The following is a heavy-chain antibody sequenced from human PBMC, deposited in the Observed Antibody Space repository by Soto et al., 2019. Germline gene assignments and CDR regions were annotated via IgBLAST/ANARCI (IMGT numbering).Heavy chain of an antibody. CDR3: EGSWT. CDR2: ISASGDRT. J-gene: IGHJ3*01. Sequence: EVQLLVSGGGSAQPGGSLRLSCEVSGFTLTNYAMSWVRQTPAKGLEWVSQISASGDRTYYADSVKGRFTISKDFSKNTLFLQMNSMRGEDSAVYYCEGSWTWGQGTMVTVSS. D-gene: IGHD5-12*01. V-gene: IGHV3-23*01. CDR1: GFTLTNYA.